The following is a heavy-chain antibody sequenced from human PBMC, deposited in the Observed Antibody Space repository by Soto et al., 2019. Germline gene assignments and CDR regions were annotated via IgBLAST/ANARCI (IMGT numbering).Heavy chain of an antibody. CDR2: INWNSGSI. Sequence: EVQLLESGGDLVQPDKSLRLSCAASGFNFNEYAMHWVRQAPVKGLECVSGINWNSGSIGYADSVRGRFTISRDNAKNSPYLHMNSLRAEDTALYYCAKVGVVRGVRRDWFDACGQGTLVTESS. D-gene: IGHD3-10*01. CDR3: AKVGVVRGVRRDWFDA. CDR1: GFNFNEYA. V-gene: IGHV3-9*01. J-gene: IGHJ5*02.